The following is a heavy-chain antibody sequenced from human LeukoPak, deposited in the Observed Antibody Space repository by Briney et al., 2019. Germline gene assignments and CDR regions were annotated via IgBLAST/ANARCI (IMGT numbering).Heavy chain of an antibody. V-gene: IGHV1-8*01. CDR2: MNPNSGNT. CDR1: GYTFTSYD. CDR3: ARGTVTMTVN. Sequence: ASVKVSCKASGYTFTSYDINWVRQATGQGLEWMGWMNPNSGNTGYAQKFQGRVTMTRDTSTGTVYMELSSLRSEDTAVYYCARGTVTMTVNWGQGTLVTVSS. D-gene: IGHD3-22*01. J-gene: IGHJ4*02.